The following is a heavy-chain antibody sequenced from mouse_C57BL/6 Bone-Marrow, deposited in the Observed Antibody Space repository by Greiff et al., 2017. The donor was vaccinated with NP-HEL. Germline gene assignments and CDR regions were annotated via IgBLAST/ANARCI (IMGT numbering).Heavy chain of an antibody. Sequence: QVQLQQSGAELVKPGASVKLSCKASGYTFTSYWMHWVKQRPGQGLEWIGMIHPNSGSTNYNEKFKSKATLTVDKSSSTAYMQLSSLTSDDSAVYYCATYYYGSSYEGWFAYWGQGTLVTVSA. CDR2: IHPNSGST. D-gene: IGHD1-1*01. J-gene: IGHJ3*01. V-gene: IGHV1-64*01. CDR1: GYTFTSYW. CDR3: ATYYYGSSYEGWFAY.